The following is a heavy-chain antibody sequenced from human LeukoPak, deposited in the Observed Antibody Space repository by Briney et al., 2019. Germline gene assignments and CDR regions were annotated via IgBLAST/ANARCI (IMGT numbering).Heavy chain of an antibody. CDR1: GFTFDTYT. CDR2: ISTSSTYI. V-gene: IGHV3-21*04. CDR3: TRDDISDTSGYYHGWFDP. Sequence: GGSLRLSCAASGFTFDTYTLSWVRQAPGMGPEWVSSISTSSTYIYCADSVKGRFTISRDNANNSLYLQMNNLRAEDTAVYYCTRDDISDTSGYYHGWFDPWGQGTLVTVSS. D-gene: IGHD3-22*01. J-gene: IGHJ5*02.